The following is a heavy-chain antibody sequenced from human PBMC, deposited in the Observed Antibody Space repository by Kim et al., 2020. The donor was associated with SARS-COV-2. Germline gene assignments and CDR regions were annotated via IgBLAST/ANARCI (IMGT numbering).Heavy chain of an antibody. CDR2: ISAYNGNT. CDR1: GYTFTSYG. V-gene: IGHV1-18*01. CDR3: ARADVISGTGGGYFDY. D-gene: IGHD2-8*02. Sequence: ASVKVSCKASGYTFTSYGISWVRQAPGQGLEWMGWISAYNGNTNYAQKLQGRVTMTTDTSTSTAYMELRSLRSDDTAVYYCARADVISGTGGGYFDYWGQGTLVTVSS. J-gene: IGHJ4*02.